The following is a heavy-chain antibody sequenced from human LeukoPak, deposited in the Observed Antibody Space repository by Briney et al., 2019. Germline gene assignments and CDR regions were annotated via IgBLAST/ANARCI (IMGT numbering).Heavy chain of an antibody. CDR2: IYTSGST. V-gene: IGHV4-4*07. CDR3: ARGVEMATIGRYNWFDP. CDR1: GASISSYY. Sequence: SETLSLTCTVSGASISSYYWTWIRQPAGKGLEWIGRIYTSGSTYYNPSLKSRVTMSVDTSKNQFSLKLSSVTAADTAVYYCARGVEMATIGRYNWFDPWGQGTLVTVSS. D-gene: IGHD5-24*01. J-gene: IGHJ5*02.